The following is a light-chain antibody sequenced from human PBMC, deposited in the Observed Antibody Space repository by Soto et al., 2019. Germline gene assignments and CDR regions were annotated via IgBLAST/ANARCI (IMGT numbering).Light chain of an antibody. J-gene: IGKJ5*01. CDR1: QGINRW. CDR3: QQANSFPIT. V-gene: IGKV1-12*01. CDR2: TTS. Sequence: DIQMTQSPSFMSASVGDRVTVTCRASQGINRWLAWYQQKPGKVPKLLIYTTSTLASGVPSRFSGSGSGTDFTLTISSLQPEDFATYYCQQANSFPITFGQGTRLEIK.